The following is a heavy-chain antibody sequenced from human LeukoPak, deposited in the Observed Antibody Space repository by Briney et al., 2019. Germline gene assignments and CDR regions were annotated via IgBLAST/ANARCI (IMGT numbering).Heavy chain of an antibody. V-gene: IGHV3-21*01. Sequence: AGGSLRLSCAASGFTFSSYSMNWVRQAPGKGLEWVSSISSSSSYIYYADSVKGRFTISRDNAKNSLYLQMNSLRAEDTAVYYCARDGGRWLQFYYFDYWGQGTLVTVSS. D-gene: IGHD5-24*01. J-gene: IGHJ4*02. CDR2: ISSSSSYI. CDR1: GFTFSSYS. CDR3: ARDGGRWLQFYYFDY.